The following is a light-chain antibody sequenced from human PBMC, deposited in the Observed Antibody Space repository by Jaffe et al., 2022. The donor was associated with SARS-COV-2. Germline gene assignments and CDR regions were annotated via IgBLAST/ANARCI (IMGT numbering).Light chain of an antibody. CDR1: KLEDKY. CDR2: QDS. V-gene: IGLV3-1*01. Sequence: SYELTQPPSVSVSPGQTASITCSGDKLEDKYVCWYQQRPGQSPVLVIYQDSKRPSGIPERFSGSNSGNTATLTISGTQAVDEADYYCQAWVSSVIFGGGTKLTVL. CDR3: QAWVSSVI. J-gene: IGLJ2*01.